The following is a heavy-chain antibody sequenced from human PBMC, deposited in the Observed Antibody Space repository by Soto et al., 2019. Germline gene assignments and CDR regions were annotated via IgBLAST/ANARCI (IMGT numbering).Heavy chain of an antibody. CDR1: GGSFSGYY. CDR3: ARPDSSSSYYYYGMDV. Sequence: SETLSLTCAVYGGSFSGYYWSWIRQPPGKGLEWIGEINHSGSTNYNPSLKSRVTISADKSISTAYLQWSSLKASDTAMYYCARPDSSSSYYYYGMDVWGQGTTVTVSS. V-gene: IGHV4-34*01. CDR2: INHSGST. J-gene: IGHJ6*02. D-gene: IGHD6-6*01.